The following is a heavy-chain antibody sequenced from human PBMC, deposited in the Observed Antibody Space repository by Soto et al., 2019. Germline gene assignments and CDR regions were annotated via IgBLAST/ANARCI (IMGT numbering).Heavy chain of an antibody. D-gene: IGHD1-26*01. Sequence: SETLSLTCTVSGGSISSGGYYWSWIRQHPGKGLEWIGYIYYSGSTYYNPSLKSRVTISVDTSKNQFSLKLSSVTAADMAVYYCARDGSGSYSNWFDPWGQGTLVTVSS. J-gene: IGHJ5*02. CDR1: GGSISSGGYY. CDR3: ARDGSGSYSNWFDP. V-gene: IGHV4-31*03. CDR2: IYYSGST.